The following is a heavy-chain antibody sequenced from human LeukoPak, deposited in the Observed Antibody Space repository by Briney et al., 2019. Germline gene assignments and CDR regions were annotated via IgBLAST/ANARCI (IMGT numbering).Heavy chain of an antibody. CDR1: GFTFDDYA. J-gene: IGHJ6*02. D-gene: IGHD4-17*01. Sequence: GGSLRLSCAASGFTFDDYAMHWVRQAPGKGLEWVSGINWNSGSRGYADCVKGRFTISRDNAKNSLYLQMNSLRAEDTALYYCVKENYGDQGLDVWGQGTTVTVSS. CDR3: VKENYGDQGLDV. V-gene: IGHV3-9*01. CDR2: INWNSGSR.